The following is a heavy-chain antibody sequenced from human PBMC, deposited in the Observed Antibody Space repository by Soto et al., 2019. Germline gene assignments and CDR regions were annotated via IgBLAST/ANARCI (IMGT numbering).Heavy chain of an antibody. CDR2: IKEDGSEK. J-gene: IGHJ5*02. V-gene: IGHV3-7*03. CDR1: GFTFSKFW. D-gene: IGHD3-16*02. CDR3: ARDLSITPLSAFDP. Sequence: GALRLSCAASGFTFSKFWMSWVRQAPGKGLEWVANIKEDGSEKYYVGSVRGRFTISRDNTKNSLYLQMNSLRAEDTAVYYCARDLSITPLSAFDPWGQGTRVTVSS.